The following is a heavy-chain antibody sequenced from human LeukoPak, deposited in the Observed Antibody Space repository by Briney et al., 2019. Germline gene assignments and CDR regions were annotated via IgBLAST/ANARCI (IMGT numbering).Heavy chain of an antibody. J-gene: IGHJ4*02. CDR2: IHYSGST. CDR3: ARQGSGNYLSPVND. D-gene: IGHD1-26*01. CDR1: GGSISSYY. V-gene: IGHV4-59*08. Sequence: PSETLSLTCTVSGGSISSYYWSWIRQPPGKGLEWIGYIHYSGSTNYNPSLKSRVTISVDTSKNQFSLKLSSVTAADTAVYYCARQGSGNYLSPVNDWGQGTLVTVSS.